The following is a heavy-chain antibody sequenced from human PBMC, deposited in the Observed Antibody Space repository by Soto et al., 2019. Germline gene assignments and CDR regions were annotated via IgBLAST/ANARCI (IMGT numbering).Heavy chain of an antibody. D-gene: IGHD1-26*01. CDR1: GYTFTGHY. V-gene: IGHV1-2*02. CDR2: IGPESGAT. J-gene: IGHJ4*02. CDR3: SRGRSGQIVVFY. Sequence: ASVKVSCNTSGYTFTGHYIHWVRQAPQQGPEWVGEIGPESGATRYAQKFRGRVTMTMDTSITTVYMELKNLSPDDTAVYYCSRGRSGQIVVFYWGQGTPVTVSS.